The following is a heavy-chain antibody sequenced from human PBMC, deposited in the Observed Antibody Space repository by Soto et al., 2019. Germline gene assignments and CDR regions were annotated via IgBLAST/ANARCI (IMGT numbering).Heavy chain of an antibody. CDR2: IKPDGSEK. Sequence: EVQLVESGGGLVQPGGSLTLSCAASGFTFSNYLMTWVRQAPGKRLEWVASIKPDGSEKYYVDSVKGRFTISRDNAKSSLYLQMSSLRAEDTAVYYCAKDPNWGSGYWGQGTLVTVSS. D-gene: IGHD7-27*01. J-gene: IGHJ4*02. CDR1: GFTFSNYL. CDR3: AKDPNWGSGY. V-gene: IGHV3-7*01.